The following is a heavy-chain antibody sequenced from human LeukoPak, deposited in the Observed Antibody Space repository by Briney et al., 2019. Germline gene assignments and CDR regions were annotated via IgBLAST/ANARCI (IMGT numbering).Heavy chain of an antibody. CDR2: IKQDGSEK. D-gene: IGHD5-24*01. CDR3: ARGSRWLQFCYFDY. J-gene: IGHJ4*02. V-gene: IGHV3-7*01. CDR1: GFTFSRYW. Sequence: GGSLRLSCAASGFTFSRYWMSWVRQAPGKGLEWVANIKQDGSEKYYVDSVKGRFIISRDNAKNSLYLQMNSLRAEDTAVYYCARGSRWLQFCYFDYWGQGTLVTVSS.